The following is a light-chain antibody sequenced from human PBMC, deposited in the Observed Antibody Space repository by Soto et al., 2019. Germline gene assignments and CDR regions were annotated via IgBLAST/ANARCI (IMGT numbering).Light chain of an antibody. CDR2: GAS. J-gene: IGKJ2*01. Sequence: EIVLTQSPGTWLLYPGERATLSCRASQSVSSSYLAWYQQKPGQAPRLLIYGASSRATGIPDRFSGSGSGTDCTLTISRLEPEDFAVYYCQQYGSSSYPFGQGTKLEIK. V-gene: IGKV3-20*01. CDR3: QQYGSSSYP. CDR1: QSVSSSY.